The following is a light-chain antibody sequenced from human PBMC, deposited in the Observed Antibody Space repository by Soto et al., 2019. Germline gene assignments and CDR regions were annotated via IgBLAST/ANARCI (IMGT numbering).Light chain of an antibody. J-gene: IGKJ2*01. V-gene: IGKV3-20*01. CDR2: GAS. CDR3: QQYGTSPYT. Sequence: EIVLTQSPATLSLSPGERATLSCRASQSVSSYLAWYQQKPGQAPRLLIYGASSRATGIPDRFSGSGSGTDFTLTISRLEPKDFAVYYCQQYGTSPYTFGQGTKLEIK. CDR1: QSVSSY.